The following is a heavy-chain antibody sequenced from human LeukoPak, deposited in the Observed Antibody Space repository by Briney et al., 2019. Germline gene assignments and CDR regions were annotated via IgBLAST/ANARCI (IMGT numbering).Heavy chain of an antibody. CDR3: AKDNGVSFDP. Sequence: PGRSLRLSCAAPGFTFDDYAMHWVRQAPGKGLEWVSGISWNSGSIGYADSVKGRFTISRDNAKNSLYLQMNSLRAEDTALYYCAKDNGVSFDPWGQGTLVTVSS. CDR1: GFTFDDYA. D-gene: IGHD3-3*01. V-gene: IGHV3-9*01. J-gene: IGHJ5*02. CDR2: ISWNSGSI.